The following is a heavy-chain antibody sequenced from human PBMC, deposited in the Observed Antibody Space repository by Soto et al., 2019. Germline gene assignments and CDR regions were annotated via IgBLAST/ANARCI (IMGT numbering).Heavy chain of an antibody. D-gene: IGHD3-22*01. CDR3: AHTLYYYDSSGYYSDY. V-gene: IGHV2-5*01. CDR1: GFSLSTSGVG. J-gene: IGHJ4*02. Sequence: SGPTLVNPTQALTLTCTFSGFSLSTSGVGVGWIRQPPGKALEWLALIYWNDDKRYSPSLKSRLTITKDTSKNQVVLTMTNMDPVDTATYYCAHTLYYYDSSGYYSDYWGQGTLVTVSS. CDR2: IYWNDDK.